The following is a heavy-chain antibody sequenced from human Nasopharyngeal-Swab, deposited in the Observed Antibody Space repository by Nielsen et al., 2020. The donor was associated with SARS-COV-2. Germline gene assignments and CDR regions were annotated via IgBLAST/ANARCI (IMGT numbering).Heavy chain of an antibody. CDR2: INHSGST. J-gene: IGHJ4*02. CDR3: ARGRGSSSWYLRFDY. D-gene: IGHD6-13*01. Sequence: GSLRLSCAVYGGSFSGYYWSWIRQPPGTGLEWIGEINHSGSTNYNPSLKSRVTISVDTSKNQFSLKLSSVTAADTAVYYCARGRGSSSWYLRFDYWGQGTLVTVSS. V-gene: IGHV4-34*01. CDR1: GGSFSGYY.